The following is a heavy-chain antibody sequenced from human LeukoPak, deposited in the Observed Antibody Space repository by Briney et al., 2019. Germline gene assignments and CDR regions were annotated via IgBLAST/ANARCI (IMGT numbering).Heavy chain of an antibody. J-gene: IGHJ6*03. CDR1: GGSFSGYY. CDR3: ARRYYYYHYMDV. V-gene: IGHV4-34*01. Sequence: PSETLSLTCAVYGGSFSGYYWSWIRQPPGKGLEWIGEINHSGSTNYNPSLKSRVTISVDTSKNQFSLKLSSVTAAGTAVYYCARRYYYYHYMDVWGKGTTVTISS. CDR2: INHSGST.